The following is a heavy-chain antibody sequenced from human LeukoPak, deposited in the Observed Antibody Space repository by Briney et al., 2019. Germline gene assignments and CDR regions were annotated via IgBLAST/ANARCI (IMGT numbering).Heavy chain of an antibody. CDR1: GFTFSSYG. Sequence: PGGSLRLSCAASGFTFSSYGMHWVRQAPGRGLEWVAVISYDGSNKYYVDSVKGRFTISRDTSKNTLYLQMNSLRVEDTAVYYCAKDRGSSSWYVDYWGQGTLVTVSS. J-gene: IGHJ4*02. V-gene: IGHV3-30*18. CDR3: AKDRGSSSWYVDY. D-gene: IGHD6-13*01. CDR2: ISYDGSNK.